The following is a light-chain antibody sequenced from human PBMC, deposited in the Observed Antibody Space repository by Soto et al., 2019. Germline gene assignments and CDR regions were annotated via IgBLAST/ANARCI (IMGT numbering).Light chain of an antibody. CDR3: HPYGSSRT. V-gene: IGKV3-20*01. J-gene: IGKJ1*01. Sequence: EIVLTQSPGTLSLSPGARATLSCRASQSVSSSYLAWYQQKPGQAPRLLIYGASSRATGIPDRFSGSGSGTEFTLTINRLEPEDFAVYYCHPYGSSRTFGQGTKVDI. CDR1: QSVSSSY. CDR2: GAS.